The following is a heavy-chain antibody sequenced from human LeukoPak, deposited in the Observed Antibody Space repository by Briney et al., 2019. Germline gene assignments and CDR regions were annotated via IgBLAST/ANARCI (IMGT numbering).Heavy chain of an antibody. D-gene: IGHD4-23*01. CDR2: INSDGTSI. J-gene: IGHJ4*02. V-gene: IGHV3-74*01. CDR1: GFTFSDYW. Sequence: GGSLRLSCAASGFTFSDYWMHWVRQAPGKGLVWVSRINSDGTSIRYADSVKGRFTISRDNAKNTLYLQMNSLTAEDSAVYYCARDRWNFDYWGQGTLVTVSS. CDR3: ARDRWNFDY.